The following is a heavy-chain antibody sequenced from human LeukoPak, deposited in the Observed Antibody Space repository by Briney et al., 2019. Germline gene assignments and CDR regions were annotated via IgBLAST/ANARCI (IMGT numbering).Heavy chain of an antibody. CDR1: GGSISSYY. CDR3: ARRNGGSYFDY. D-gene: IGHD2-15*01. V-gene: IGHV4-59*08. Sequence: SETLSLTCTVSGGSISSYYWSWIRQPPGKGLEWIGYIYYSGSTNYNPSLKSRVTISVDTSKNQFSLKLSSVTAADTAVYYCARRNGGSYFDYWGQGTLVTVSS. J-gene: IGHJ4*02. CDR2: IYYSGST.